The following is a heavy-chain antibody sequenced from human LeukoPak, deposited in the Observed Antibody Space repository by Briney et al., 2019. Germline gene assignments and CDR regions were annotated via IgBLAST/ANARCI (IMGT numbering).Heavy chain of an antibody. CDR1: GFTFSSYS. CDR2: ISSSSSTI. CDR3: ARDEGYYYGSGSYFYYYGMDV. V-gene: IGHV3-48*01. J-gene: IGHJ6*02. D-gene: IGHD3-10*01. Sequence: PGGSLRLSCAASGFTFSSYSMNWVRQAPGKGLEWVSYISSSSSTIYYADSVKGRFTISRDNAKNSLYLQMNSLRAEDTAVYYCARDEGYYYGSGSYFYYYGMDVWGQGTTVTVSS.